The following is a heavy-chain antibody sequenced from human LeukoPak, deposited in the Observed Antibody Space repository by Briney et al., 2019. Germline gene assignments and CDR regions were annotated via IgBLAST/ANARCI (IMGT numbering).Heavy chain of an antibody. CDR2: INPNSGGT. CDR1: GYTFTGYY. D-gene: IGHD3-22*01. CDR3: ARGLSDRITMIVVAVFDP. V-gene: IGHV1-2*02. Sequence: ASVKVSCKASGYTFTGYYMHWVRQAPGPGLEWMGWINPNSGGTNYAQKFQGRVTMARDTSISTAYMEPSRLRSDDTAVYYCARGLSDRITMIVVAVFDPWGQGTLVTVSS. J-gene: IGHJ5*02.